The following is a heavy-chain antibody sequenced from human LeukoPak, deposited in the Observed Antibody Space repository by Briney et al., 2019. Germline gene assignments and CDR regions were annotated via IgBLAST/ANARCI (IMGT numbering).Heavy chain of an antibody. V-gene: IGHV3-7*01. CDR1: GFTFSTYW. Sequence: GGSLRLSCAVSGFTFSTYWMSWVRQAPGKGLEWVANIKQDGSQKYYVHSVRGRFTISRDNAKNSLYLQMNSLRAEDTAVYYCAREKSGSNAAFDYWGQGTLVTVSS. CDR3: AREKSGSNAAFDY. CDR2: IKQDGSQK. J-gene: IGHJ4*02. D-gene: IGHD1-26*01.